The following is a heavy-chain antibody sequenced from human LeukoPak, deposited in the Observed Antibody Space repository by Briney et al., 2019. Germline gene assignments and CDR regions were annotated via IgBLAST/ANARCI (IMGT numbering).Heavy chain of an antibody. Sequence: PSETLSLTCTVSGVSVIPYYWSWIRQPAGEGPEWIGRMYISGDTAYNPSLKSRVTMSIDTSKNQFSLKLSSVTAADTAAYYCATSGSSFDHYHYIDVWGKGTTVTVSS. J-gene: IGHJ6*03. V-gene: IGHV4-4*07. CDR3: ATSGSSFDHYHYIDV. CDR2: MYISGDT. CDR1: GVSVIPYY. D-gene: IGHD3-10*01.